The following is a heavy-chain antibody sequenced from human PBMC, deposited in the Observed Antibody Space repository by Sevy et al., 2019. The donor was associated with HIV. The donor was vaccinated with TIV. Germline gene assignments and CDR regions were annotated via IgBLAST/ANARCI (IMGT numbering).Heavy chain of an antibody. V-gene: IGHV3-23*01. CDR2: ISGSGGST. D-gene: IGHD1-26*01. CDR1: GFTFSSYA. Sequence: GGSLRLSCAASGFTFSSYAMSWVRQAPGKGLEWVSAISGSGGSTYYADSVKGRFTISRDNSKNTLYLQMNSLRAEDTAVYYCAKVRGGGATTPYYFDYWGQGTLVTVSS. CDR3: AKVRGGGATTPYYFDY. J-gene: IGHJ4*02.